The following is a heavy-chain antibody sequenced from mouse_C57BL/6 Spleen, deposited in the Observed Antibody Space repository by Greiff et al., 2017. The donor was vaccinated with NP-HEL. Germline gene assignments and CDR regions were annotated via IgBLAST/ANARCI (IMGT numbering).Heavy chain of an antibody. CDR1: GFTFSSYG. D-gene: IGHD1-1*01. J-gene: IGHJ2*01. Sequence: EVKVVESGGDLVKPGGSLELSCAASGFTFSSYGMSWVRQTPDKRLEWVATISSGGSYTYYPDSVKGRFTISRDNAKNTLYLQMSSLKSEDTAMYYCARLTVFDYWGQGTTLTVSS. CDR2: ISSGGSYT. CDR3: ARLTVFDY. V-gene: IGHV5-6*01.